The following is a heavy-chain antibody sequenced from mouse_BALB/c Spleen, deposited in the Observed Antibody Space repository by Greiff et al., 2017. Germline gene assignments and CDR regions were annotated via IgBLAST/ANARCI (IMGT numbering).Heavy chain of an antibody. Sequence: QVQLKQSGAELVRPGTSVKISCKASGYTFTNYWLGWVKQRPGHGLEWIGDIYPGGGYTNYNEKFKGKATLTADTSSSTAYMQLSSLTSEDSAVYFCAREGTYYRYDWFAYWGQGTLVTVSA. D-gene: IGHD2-14*01. CDR1: GYTFTNYW. CDR2: IYPGGGYT. CDR3: AREGTYYRYDWFAY. J-gene: IGHJ3*01. V-gene: IGHV1-63*02.